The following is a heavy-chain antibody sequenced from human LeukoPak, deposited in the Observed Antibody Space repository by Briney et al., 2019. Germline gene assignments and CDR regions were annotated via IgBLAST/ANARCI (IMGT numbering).Heavy chain of an antibody. V-gene: IGHV1-69*05. CDR3: ARGMLGSYDSSGYYALGV. J-gene: IGHJ3*01. D-gene: IGHD3-22*01. Sequence: SVKVSCKASGGTFSSYAISWVRQAPGQGLEWMGGIIPIFGTANYAQKFQGRVTMTRDTSTSTVYMELSSLKSEDTAAYYCARGMLGSYDSSGYYALGVWGQGTKVTVSS. CDR1: GGTFSSYA. CDR2: IIPIFGTA.